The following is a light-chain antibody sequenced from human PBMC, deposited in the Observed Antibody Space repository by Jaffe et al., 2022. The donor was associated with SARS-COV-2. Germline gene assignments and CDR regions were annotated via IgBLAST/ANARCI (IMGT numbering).Light chain of an antibody. Sequence: QSALTQPRSVSGSPGQSVTLSCTGTNSDVGGYNYVSWYQQHPGKAPKLMIYDVSKRPSGIPDRFSGSKSGNTASLTISGLQAEDEADYYCCSYAGSYTVLFGGGTKLTVL. V-gene: IGLV2-11*01. J-gene: IGLJ2*01. CDR1: NSDVGGYNY. CDR3: CSYAGSYTVL. CDR2: DVS.